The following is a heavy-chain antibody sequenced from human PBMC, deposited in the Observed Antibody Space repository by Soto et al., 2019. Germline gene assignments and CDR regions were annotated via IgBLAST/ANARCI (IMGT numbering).Heavy chain of an antibody. J-gene: IGHJ4*02. Sequence: GGSLRLSCASSGFTFTDYWMHWARQAPGKGLVWVSRIKADEITTSYADSVKGRFTIFRDNAKNTLYLQMNSLTAEDTAVYYCARGLYLDYGQDYWGRGTLVTVSS. D-gene: IGHD4-17*01. CDR2: IKADEITT. CDR1: GFTFTDYW. V-gene: IGHV3-74*01. CDR3: ARGLYLDYGQDY.